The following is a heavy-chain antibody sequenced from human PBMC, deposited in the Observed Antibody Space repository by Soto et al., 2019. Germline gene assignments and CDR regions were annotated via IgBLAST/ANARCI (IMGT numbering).Heavy chain of an antibody. CDR1: GGTFSTSS. D-gene: IGHD7-27*01. CDR3: ARDVVQSTGGDS. CDR2: IIPIFSKT. J-gene: IGHJ4*02. V-gene: IGHV1-69*01. Sequence: QVQLVQSGAQVKEPGTSVTVSCRASGGTFSTSSFVWVRQGPGQGLEWMGGIIPIFSKTNVAPKFQDRITFTADESTRTAYMDLSSLRSEDTAIYYCARDVVQSTGGDSWGQGTLVIVSS.